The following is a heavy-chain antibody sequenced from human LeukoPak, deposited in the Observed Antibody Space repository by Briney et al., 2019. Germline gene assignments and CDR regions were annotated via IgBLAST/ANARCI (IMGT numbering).Heavy chain of an antibody. D-gene: IGHD3-3*01. CDR1: GGSINNYY. CDR2: IHYSGST. Sequence: KSSETLSLTCTVSGGSINNYYWSWIRQPPGKGLEWIGYIHYSGSTNYNPSLKSRVTISLDTSKSQFSLKVRYVTAADTAVYYCARGLNDSWTGENYWGQGTLVTVSS. V-gene: IGHV4-59*12. J-gene: IGHJ4*02. CDR3: ARGLNDSWTGENY.